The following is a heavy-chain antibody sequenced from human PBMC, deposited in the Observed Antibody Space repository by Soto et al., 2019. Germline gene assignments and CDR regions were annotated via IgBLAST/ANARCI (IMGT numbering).Heavy chain of an antibody. CDR1: GYTFTSYY. V-gene: IGHV1-46*03. Sequence: ASVKVSCKASGYTFTSYYMHWVRQAPGQGLEWMGIINPSGGSTSYAQKFQGRVTMTRDTSTSTVYMELSSLRSEDTAVYYCARATIAAARIGPLDIWGQGTMVTVSS. CDR3: ARATIAAARIGPLDI. D-gene: IGHD6-13*01. CDR2: INPSGGST. J-gene: IGHJ3*02.